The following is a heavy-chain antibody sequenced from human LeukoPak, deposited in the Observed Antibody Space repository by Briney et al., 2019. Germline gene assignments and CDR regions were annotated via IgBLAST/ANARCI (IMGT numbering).Heavy chain of an antibody. CDR2: INPNSGGT. V-gene: IGHV1-2*02. D-gene: IGHD2-8*01. CDR1: GYTFTGYY. Sequence: GASVKVSCKASGYTFTGYYMHWVRQAPGQGLEWMGWINPNSGGTNYAQKFQGRVTMTRDTSISTAYMELSRLRSDDTAVYYCARDPSGTGYCTNGVCFLSAGAWFDPWGQGTLVTVSS. J-gene: IGHJ5*02. CDR3: ARDPSGTGYCTNGVCFLSAGAWFDP.